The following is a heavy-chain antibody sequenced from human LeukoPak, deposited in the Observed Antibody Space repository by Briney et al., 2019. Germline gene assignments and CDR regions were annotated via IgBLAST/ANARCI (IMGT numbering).Heavy chain of an antibody. D-gene: IGHD3-9*01. Sequence: ASVKVSCKASGYTFTGYYMHWVRQAPGQGLEWMGWINPNSGGTNYAQKFQGRVTMTRDTSISTAYMELSRLRSDDTAVYYCAREYDILTGYKAVEQYYFDYWGQGTLVTVSS. CDR2: INPNSGGT. CDR1: GYTFTGYY. V-gene: IGHV1-2*02. CDR3: AREYDILTGYKAVEQYYFDY. J-gene: IGHJ4*02.